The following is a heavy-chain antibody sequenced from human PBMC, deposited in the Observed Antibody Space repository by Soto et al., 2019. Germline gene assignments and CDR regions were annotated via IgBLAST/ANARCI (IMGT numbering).Heavy chain of an antibody. D-gene: IGHD3-3*01. CDR1: GFSFSSYC. J-gene: IGHJ4*02. V-gene: IGHV3-74*01. Sequence: EVQLVESGGGLVQPGWSLRLACAASGFSFSSYCMYWVRQAPGKGLVWVSRINSDGSSTNYADSVKGRFTISRDNAKKTLYLQMNSLRAEDTAVYYCASDQFVLDSNHIGGIDYWGQGALVIVS. CDR2: INSDGSST. CDR3: ASDQFVLDSNHIGGIDY.